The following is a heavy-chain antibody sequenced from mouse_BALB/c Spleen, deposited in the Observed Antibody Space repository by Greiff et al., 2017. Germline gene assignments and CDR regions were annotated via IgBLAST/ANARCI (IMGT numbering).Heavy chain of an antibody. V-gene: IGHV1-9*01. CDR3: ARCQYGNYYAMDY. CDR2: ILPGSGST. CDR1: GYTFSSYW. D-gene: IGHD2-10*02. J-gene: IGHJ4*01. Sequence: LVESGAELMKPGASVKISCKATGYTFSSYWIEWVKQRPGHGLEWIGEILPGSGSTNYNEKFKGKATFTADTSSNTAYMQLSSLTSEDSAVYYCARCQYGNYYAMDYWGQGTSVTVSS.